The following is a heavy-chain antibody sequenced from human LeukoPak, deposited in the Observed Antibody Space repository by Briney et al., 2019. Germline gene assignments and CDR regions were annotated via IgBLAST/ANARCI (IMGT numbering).Heavy chain of an antibody. CDR1: GFTFTSSA. V-gene: IGHV1-58*01. J-gene: IGHJ3*01. D-gene: IGHD3-22*01. CDR2: IVVGSGNT. CDR3: AAEAAYYYDSRDAFDV. Sequence: SVKVSCKSSGFTFTSSAVQWVRQARGQRLEWIGWIVVGSGNTNYAQKFQERVTITRDMSTSLVYMELSSLRSEDTAVYYCAAEAAYYYDSRDAFDVWGQGIMVTVSS.